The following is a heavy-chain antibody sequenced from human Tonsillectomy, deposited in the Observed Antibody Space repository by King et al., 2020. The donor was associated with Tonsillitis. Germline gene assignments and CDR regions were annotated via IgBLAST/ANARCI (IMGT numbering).Heavy chain of an antibody. CDR1: GGSISSYY. D-gene: IGHD1/OR15-1a*01. J-gene: IGHJ6*03. V-gene: IGHV4-59*01. CDR2: IYDTGST. Sequence: HVQLQESGPGLVKPSETLSLTCTVSGGSISSYYWSWIRQPPGKGLEWIGYIYDTGSTNYNPSLTSRVTLSVDTSKNQFSLKLSSVTAADTAVYYCAGTNEGNSYPLYSYYMDLWGKGTTVTVSS. CDR3: AGTNEGNSYPLYSYYMDL.